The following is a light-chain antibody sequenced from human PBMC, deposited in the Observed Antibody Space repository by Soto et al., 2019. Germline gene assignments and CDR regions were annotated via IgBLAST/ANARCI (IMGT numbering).Light chain of an antibody. CDR3: QQYGRSGLLYT. J-gene: IGKJ2*01. Sequence: ENVLTQSPGTLSLSPGERATLSCRASQSVPSNFLAWYQQKPGQAPRLLIYGASTRAAGVPERFSGSGSGTDFTPTITGLEPEDFAVYYCQQYGRSGLLYTFGQGTKV. CDR1: QSVPSNF. V-gene: IGKV3-20*01. CDR2: GAS.